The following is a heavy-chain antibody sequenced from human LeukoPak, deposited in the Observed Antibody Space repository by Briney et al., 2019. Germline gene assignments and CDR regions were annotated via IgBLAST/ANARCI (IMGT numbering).Heavy chain of an antibody. CDR2: ISAYNGNT. V-gene: IGHV1-18*01. D-gene: IGHD3-3*01. J-gene: IGHJ4*02. CDR1: GYTFTGYG. Sequence: ASVKVSCKASGYTFTGYGISWVRQAPGQGLEWMGWISAYNGNTNYAQKLQGRVTMTTDTSTSTAYMELRSLRSDDTAVYYCARDLSPPRITIFGVVTLVYYFDYWGQGTLVTVSS. CDR3: ARDLSPPRITIFGVVTLVYYFDY.